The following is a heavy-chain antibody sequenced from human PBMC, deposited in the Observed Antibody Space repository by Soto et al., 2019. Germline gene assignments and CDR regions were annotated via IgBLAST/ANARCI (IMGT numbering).Heavy chain of an antibody. D-gene: IGHD5-18*01. V-gene: IGHV3-23*04. CDR2: ISSGGTYT. CDR1: GFTFSNYA. J-gene: IGHJ4*02. CDR3: AKESSGYNYGFYNYFDY. Sequence: VQLVESGGGVVQPGRSLRLSCEAAGFTFSNYAMTWVRQAPGKGLEWVSAISSGGTYTDYADSVKGRFTLSRDNSKNMVYLQMNSLRAEDTAVYHCAKESSGYNYGFYNYFDYWGQGTLVTVSS.